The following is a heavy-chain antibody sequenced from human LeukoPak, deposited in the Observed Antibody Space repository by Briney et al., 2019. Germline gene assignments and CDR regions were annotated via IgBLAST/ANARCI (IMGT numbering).Heavy chain of an antibody. CDR1: GFTFSSSW. CDR2: IKQDGSEK. Sequence: PGGSLRLSCVASGFTFSSSWMSWVRQAPGKGLKWVANIKQDGSEKYCVDSVKGRFTISRDNAKNSLYLQMNSLRAGDTAVYYCAREAGIPPSTQQWPTSVDYWGQGTLVTVSS. J-gene: IGHJ4*02. D-gene: IGHD5-18*01. V-gene: IGHV3-7*05. CDR3: AREAGIPPSTQQWPTSVDY.